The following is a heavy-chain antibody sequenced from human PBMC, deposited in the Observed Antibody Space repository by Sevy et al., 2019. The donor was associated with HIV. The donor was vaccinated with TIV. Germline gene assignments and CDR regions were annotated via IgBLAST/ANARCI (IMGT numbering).Heavy chain of an antibody. J-gene: IGHJ3*02. CDR1: GYTFTSYY. CDR2: ISPSGGSR. CDR3: ARDTGTSITARPSAFDI. D-gene: IGHD6-6*01. V-gene: IGHV1-46*01. Sequence: ASVKVSCKASGYTFTSYYMHWVRQAPGQGLEWMGMISPSGGSRSYAQKFQGRGTMTRDTSTSIVYMELSSLRSEDTALYYCARDTGTSITARPSAFDIWGQGTMVTVSS.